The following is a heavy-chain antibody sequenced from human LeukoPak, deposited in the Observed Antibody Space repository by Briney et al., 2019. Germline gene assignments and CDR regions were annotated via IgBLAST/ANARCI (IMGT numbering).Heavy chain of an antibody. V-gene: IGHV3-7*01. CDR2: IKQDGSEK. CDR1: GFTFSSYW. CDR3: ARDLGITMVRGAAGY. D-gene: IGHD3-10*01. Sequence: GGSLRLSCAASGFTFSSYWMSWVRQAPGKGLEWVANIKQDGSEKYYVDSVKGRLTISRDNAKNSLYLQMNSLRAEDAAVYYCARDLGITMVRGAAGYWGQGTLVTVSS. J-gene: IGHJ4*02.